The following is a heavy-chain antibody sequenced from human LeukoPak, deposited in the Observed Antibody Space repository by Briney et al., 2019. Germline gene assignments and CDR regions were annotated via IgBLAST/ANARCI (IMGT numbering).Heavy chain of an antibody. Sequence: SETLSLTCAAYGGSFSGYYWSWIRQPPGKGLEWIGEINHSGSTNYNPSLKSRVTISVDTSKNQFSLKVISVTAADTAVYYCARGVGYCSGGRCPFDYWGRGTQVTVSS. J-gene: IGHJ4*01. CDR2: INHSGST. D-gene: IGHD2-15*01. V-gene: IGHV4-34*01. CDR1: GGSFSGYY. CDR3: ARGVGYCSGGRCPFDY.